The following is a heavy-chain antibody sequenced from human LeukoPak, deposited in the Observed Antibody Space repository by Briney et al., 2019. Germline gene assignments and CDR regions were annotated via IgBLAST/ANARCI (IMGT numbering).Heavy chain of an antibody. CDR2: ISGSGDST. V-gene: IGHV3-23*01. CDR3: AKDVLDYGDYGFDY. D-gene: IGHD4-17*01. Sequence: GGSLRLSCAASGFTFSTYAVNWVRQAPGKGLEWVSTISGSGDSTYYADSVKGRFTISRDNSKNTLYLQMNSPRAEDTAVYYCAKDVLDYGDYGFDYWGQGTLVTVSS. CDR1: GFTFSTYA. J-gene: IGHJ4*02.